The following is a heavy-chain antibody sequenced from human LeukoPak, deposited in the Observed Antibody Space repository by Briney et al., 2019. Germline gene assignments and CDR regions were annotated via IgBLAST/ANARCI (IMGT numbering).Heavy chain of an antibody. CDR2: IYPDDSDT. J-gene: IGHJ5*02. CDR1: GYSFTTCW. CDR3: AKGRQQLASLTWFDP. V-gene: IGHV5-51*01. Sequence: GESLKISCKGSGYSFTTCWIGWVRQMPGRGLEWMGIIYPDDSDTRYSPSFQGQVTISADKSINTSYLQWSSLKASDTAIYYCAKGRQQLASLTWFDPWGQGTLVTVSS. D-gene: IGHD6-13*01.